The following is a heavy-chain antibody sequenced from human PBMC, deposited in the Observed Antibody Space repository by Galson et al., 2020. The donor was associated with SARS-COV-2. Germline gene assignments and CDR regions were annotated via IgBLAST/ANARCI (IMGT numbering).Heavy chain of an antibody. CDR3: AKMPIYYYGSSPFG. V-gene: IGHV3-23*03. CDR1: GFTFSSYA. Sequence: GESLKISCAASGFTFSSYAMTWVRQAPGQGLEWVSVIYAGGNTYYADSVKGRFTISRDNSKNTLYLQMSSLSPEDTAIYYCAKMPIYYYGSSPFGWGQGTLVTVSS. D-gene: IGHD3-22*01. J-gene: IGHJ1*01. CDR2: IYAGGNT.